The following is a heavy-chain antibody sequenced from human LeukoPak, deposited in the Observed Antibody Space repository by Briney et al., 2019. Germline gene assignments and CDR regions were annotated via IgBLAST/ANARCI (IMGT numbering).Heavy chain of an antibody. CDR2: IYSGGST. CDR1: GFTVSSYY. Sequence: PGGSLRLSCAASGFTVSSYYMSWVRQAPGKGLEWVSVIYSGGSTYYADSVKGRFTISRDNSKNTLYLQMNSLRAEDTAVYYCARLRWGDWFDPWGQGTLVTVSS. J-gene: IGHJ5*02. D-gene: IGHD4-23*01. CDR3: ARLRWGDWFDP. V-gene: IGHV3-66*02.